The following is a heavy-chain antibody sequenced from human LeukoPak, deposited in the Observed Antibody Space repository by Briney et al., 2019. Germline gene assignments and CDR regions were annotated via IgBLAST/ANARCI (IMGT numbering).Heavy chain of an antibody. CDR1: GYTFTSYG. D-gene: IGHD3-9*01. CDR2: ISAYNGNT. Sequence: GASVKVSCKASGYTFTSYGISWVRQAPGQGLEWMGWISAYNGNTNYAQKLQGRVTMTTDTSTSTAYMELRSLRSDDTAVYYCARVQYYDTSLVWFDPWGQGTLVTVSS. CDR3: ARVQYYDTSLVWFDP. V-gene: IGHV1-18*01. J-gene: IGHJ5*02.